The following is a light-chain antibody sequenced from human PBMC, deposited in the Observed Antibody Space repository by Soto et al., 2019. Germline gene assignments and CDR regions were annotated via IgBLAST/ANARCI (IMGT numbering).Light chain of an antibody. CDR2: DNN. V-gene: IGLV1-44*01. CDR1: SSNIGTNT. Sequence: QSALTQPPSASGTPGQRVTISCSGSSSNIGTNTVNWYQQLPGTAPKLLIYDNNHRPSGVPDRFSGSKSGTSASLAISGLQSEPEADYYCAAWDDSLNGWVFGGGTKLTVL. CDR3: AAWDDSLNGWV. J-gene: IGLJ3*02.